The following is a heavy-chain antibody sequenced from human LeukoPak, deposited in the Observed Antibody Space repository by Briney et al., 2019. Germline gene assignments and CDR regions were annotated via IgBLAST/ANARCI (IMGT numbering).Heavy chain of an antibody. Sequence: GGSLRLSCAASGXTLSSYTVNWVRQAPGKGLEWVSYISRGSSTIYYADSVKGRFTISRDNAKNSLYLQMNSLRDEDTAVYYCARECGGDCYNWFDPWGQGTLVTVSS. D-gene: IGHD2-21*02. J-gene: IGHJ5*02. CDR3: ARECGGDCYNWFDP. CDR2: ISRGSSTI. V-gene: IGHV3-48*02. CDR1: GXTLSSYT.